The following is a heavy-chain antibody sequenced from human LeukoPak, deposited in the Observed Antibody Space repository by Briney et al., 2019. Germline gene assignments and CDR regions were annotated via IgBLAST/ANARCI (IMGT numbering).Heavy chain of an antibody. V-gene: IGHV1-2*02. CDR3: ARDQGYYDGSIGYYYYMDV. Sequence: ASVKVSCKVSGYTLTELSMHWVRQAPGQGLEWVGWINPNSGGTNYAQKFQGRVTMTRDTSISTAYMELSRLRSDDTAVYYCARDQGYYDGSIGYYYYMDVWGKGTTVTVSS. CDR1: GYTLTELS. CDR2: INPNSGGT. D-gene: IGHD3-22*01. J-gene: IGHJ6*03.